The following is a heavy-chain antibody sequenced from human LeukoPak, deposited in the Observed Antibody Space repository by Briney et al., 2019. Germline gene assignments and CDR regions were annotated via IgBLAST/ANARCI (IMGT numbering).Heavy chain of an antibody. CDR3: TTIPHFYCSSTSCYPSDY. J-gene: IGHJ4*02. CDR1: GFTFSNAW. CDR2: IKSKTDGGTT. Sequence: PGGSLRLSCAASGFTFSNAWMSWVRQAPGKGLEWVARIKSKTDGGTTDYAAPVKGRFTTSRDDSKNTLYLQMNSLKTEDTAVYYCTTIPHFYCSSTSCYPSDYWGQGTLVTVSS. D-gene: IGHD2-2*01. V-gene: IGHV3-15*01.